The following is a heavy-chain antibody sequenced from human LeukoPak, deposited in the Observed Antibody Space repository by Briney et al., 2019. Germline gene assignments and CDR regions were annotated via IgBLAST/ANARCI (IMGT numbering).Heavy chain of an antibody. J-gene: IGHJ5*02. CDR1: GFTFSSYW. CDR2: INTDGSST. Sequence: GGSLRLSCAASGFTFSSYWMHWVRQAPGKGLVWVSRINTDGSSTSYADSVKGRFTISRDNAKNTLYLQMNSLRAEDTAVYYCARDGVVAAEPFDPWGQGTLVTVSS. V-gene: IGHV3-74*01. D-gene: IGHD2-15*01. CDR3: ARDGVVAAEPFDP.